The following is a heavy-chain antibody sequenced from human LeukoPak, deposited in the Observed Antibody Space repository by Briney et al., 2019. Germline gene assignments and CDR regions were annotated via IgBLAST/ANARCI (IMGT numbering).Heavy chain of an antibody. V-gene: IGHV3-23*01. Sequence: PGGSLRLSCAASGFTFNNYAMTWVRQVPGKGLEWVSAISGSGGSTYYADSVKGRFTISRDNSKNTLYLQMNSLRAEDTAVYYCAKSNSGYDSYYFDYWGQGTLVTVSS. CDR1: GFTFNNYA. D-gene: IGHD5-12*01. CDR2: ISGSGGST. CDR3: AKSNSGYDSYYFDY. J-gene: IGHJ4*02.